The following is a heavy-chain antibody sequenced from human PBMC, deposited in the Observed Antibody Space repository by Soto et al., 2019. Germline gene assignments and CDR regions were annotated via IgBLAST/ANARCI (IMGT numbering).Heavy chain of an antibody. CDR2: IIPIFGTA. J-gene: IGHJ6*02. Sequence: QVQLVQSGAEVKKPGSSVKVSCKASGGTFSSYAISWVLQAPGQGLAWMGGIIPIFGTANYAQKFQGRVTITAYESKSTAYMELSSLRSEDTAVYYGARGAGEVRGVRRADYYYGMDVWGQGTTVTVSS. CDR1: GGTFSSYA. CDR3: ARGAGEVRGVRRADYYYGMDV. V-gene: IGHV1-69*12. D-gene: IGHD3-10*01.